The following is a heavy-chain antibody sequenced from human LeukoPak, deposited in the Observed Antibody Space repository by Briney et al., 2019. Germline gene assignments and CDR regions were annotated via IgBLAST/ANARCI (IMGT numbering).Heavy chain of an antibody. CDR1: GYTLTELS. J-gene: IGHJ4*01. Sequence: ASVKVSCKVSGYTLTELSMHWVRQAPGKGLEWMGGFDPEDGETIYAQKFQGRVTITADKSTSTAYMELSSLRSEDTAVYYCARDPYGSGSYYNLWGQGTLVTVSS. CDR2: FDPEDGET. D-gene: IGHD3-10*01. V-gene: IGHV1-24*01. CDR3: ARDPYGSGSYYNL.